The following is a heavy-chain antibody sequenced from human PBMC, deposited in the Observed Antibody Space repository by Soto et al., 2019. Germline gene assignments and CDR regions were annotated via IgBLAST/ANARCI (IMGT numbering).Heavy chain of an antibody. Sequence: GGSLRLSCAASGFTFSDDYMSWIRQAPGKGLEWVSYISSTGGAIYYTDSVKGRFTISRDNAKNSLYLQMNSLRAEDTAVYYCARSKGYQLLSGYYYYMDVWGKGTTVTVSS. V-gene: IGHV3-11*01. CDR3: ARSKGYQLLSGYYYYMDV. D-gene: IGHD2-2*01. CDR2: ISSTGGAI. J-gene: IGHJ6*03. CDR1: GFTFSDDY.